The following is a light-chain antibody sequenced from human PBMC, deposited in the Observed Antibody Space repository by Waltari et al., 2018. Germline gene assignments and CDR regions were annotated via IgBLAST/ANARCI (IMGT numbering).Light chain of an antibody. V-gene: IGKV3-11*01. J-gene: IGKJ4*01. Sequence: EIVLTQSPATMSLSPGERATLSCRASQSISSNLARYQQKPGQAPRILISNTSNPATGIPARFSGSGSGTDFTLIISSLEPEDFAVYYCQQRSNWPLTFGGGTKVEIK. CDR3: QQRSNWPLT. CDR1: QSISSN. CDR2: NTS.